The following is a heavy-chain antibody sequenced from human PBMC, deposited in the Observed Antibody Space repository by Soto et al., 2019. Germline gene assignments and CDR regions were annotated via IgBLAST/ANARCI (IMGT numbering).Heavy chain of an antibody. J-gene: IGHJ6*02. CDR2: IYYSGST. CDR3: ARERQLWPSFYYYGMDG. V-gene: IGHV4-31*03. Sequence: SETLSLTCTVSGGSISSGGYYWSWIRQHPGKGLEWIGYIYYSGSTYYNPSLKSRVTISVDTSKNQFSLKLSSVTAADTAVYYCARERQLWPSFYYYGMDGWGQGTTVTVSS. D-gene: IGHD5-18*01. CDR1: GGSISSGGYY.